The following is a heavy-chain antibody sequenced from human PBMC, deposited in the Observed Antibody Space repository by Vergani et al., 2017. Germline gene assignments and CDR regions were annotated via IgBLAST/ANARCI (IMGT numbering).Heavy chain of an antibody. CDR2: IYYSGST. CDR1: GGSISSYY. D-gene: IGHD3-3*01. J-gene: IGHJ5*02. CDR3: ARGGLARYYDFWSGQGWFDP. Sequence: QVQLQESGPGLVKPSETLSLTCTVSGGSISSYYWSWIRQPPGKGLEWIGYIYYSGSTNYNPDLKSRVTISVDTSKNQFSLKLSSVTAADTAVYYCARGGLARYYDFWSGQGWFDPWGQGTLVTVSS. V-gene: IGHV4-59*01.